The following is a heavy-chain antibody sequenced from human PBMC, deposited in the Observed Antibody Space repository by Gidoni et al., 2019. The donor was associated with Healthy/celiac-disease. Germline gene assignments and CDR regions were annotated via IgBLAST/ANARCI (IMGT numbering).Heavy chain of an antibody. CDR3: ARQGGTVVTPSYWYFDL. CDR1: GGSISSYY. CDR2: IYYSGST. D-gene: IGHD2-21*02. Sequence: QVQLQESGPGLVKPSETLSLTCTVSGGSISSYYWSWIRQPPGKGLEWIGYIYYSGSTNYNPSLKSRVTISVDTSKNQFSLKLSSVTAADTAVYYCARQGGTVVTPSYWYFDLWGRGTLVTVSS. J-gene: IGHJ2*01. V-gene: IGHV4-59*08.